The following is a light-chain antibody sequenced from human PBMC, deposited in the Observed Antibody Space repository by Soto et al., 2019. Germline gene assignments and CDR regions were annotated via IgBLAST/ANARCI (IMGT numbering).Light chain of an antibody. J-gene: IGLJ2*01. CDR3: SSYTSSGTVV. V-gene: IGLV2-14*03. CDR1: SSDVGGYNY. CDR2: EVT. Sequence: QSALTQPASVSGSPGQSITISCTGTSSDVGGYNYVSWYQQHPGKAPKLIIYEVTNRPSGVSNRFSASKSGNTASLSISGLQAEDEADYYCSSYTSSGTVVFGGGTKLTVL.